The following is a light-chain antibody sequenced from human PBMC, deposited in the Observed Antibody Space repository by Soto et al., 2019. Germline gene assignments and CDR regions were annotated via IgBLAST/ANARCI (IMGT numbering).Light chain of an antibody. Sequence: DIQMTQSPSTLSASVGDRVTITCRASQSIDRWLAWYQQRPGRAPKLLIYDVANLETGVPSRFSGSGSETEFTLTISSLQPYDFEIYYCQQYKSYPLTFGGGTKVEIK. J-gene: IGKJ4*01. V-gene: IGKV1-5*01. CDR1: QSIDRW. CDR3: QQYKSYPLT. CDR2: DVA.